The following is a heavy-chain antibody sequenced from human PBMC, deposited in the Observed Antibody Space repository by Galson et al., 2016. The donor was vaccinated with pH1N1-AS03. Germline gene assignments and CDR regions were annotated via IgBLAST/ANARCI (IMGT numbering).Heavy chain of an antibody. CDR3: ASGSGGYGWDV. V-gene: IGHV4-30-2*01. Sequence: TLSLTCAASGGSISSSGVCSWRWLRQPPGKGLEWIGNIYNSGSTYYSPSIKSRVTISIDSSQNQVFLKLTSVTSADTAVYYCASGSGGYGWDVWGQGTTVTVSS. CDR1: GGSISSSGVCS. J-gene: IGHJ6*02. CDR2: IYNSGST. D-gene: IGHD5-12*01.